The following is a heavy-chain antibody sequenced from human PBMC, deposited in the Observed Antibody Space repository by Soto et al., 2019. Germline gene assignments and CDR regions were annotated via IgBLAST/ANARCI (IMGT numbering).Heavy chain of an antibody. Sequence: RRLSFAASGFTFSSYSMNWVRQAPGKGLEWVSSISSSSSYIYYADSVKGRFTISRDNAKNSLYLQMNSLRAEDTAVYYCAREVWVELGDGMDVWGQGTTVTVSS. V-gene: IGHV3-21*01. CDR2: ISSSSSYI. CDR1: GFTFSSYS. CDR3: AREVWVELGDGMDV. J-gene: IGHJ6*02. D-gene: IGHD1-7*01.